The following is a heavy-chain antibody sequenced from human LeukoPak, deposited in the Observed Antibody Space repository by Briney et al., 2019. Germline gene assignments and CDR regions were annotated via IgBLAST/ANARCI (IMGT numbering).Heavy chain of an antibody. D-gene: IGHD6-13*01. CDR1: GFTFSSYS. CDR2: ISSSSSYI. V-gene: IGHV3-21*01. J-gene: IGHJ4*02. Sequence: PGGSLRLSCAASGFTFSSYSMNWVRQAPGEGLEWVSSISSSSSYIYYADSVKGRFTISRDNAKNSLYLQMNSLRAEDTAVYYCARLAAAGQDYWGQGTLVTVSS. CDR3: ARLAAAGQDY.